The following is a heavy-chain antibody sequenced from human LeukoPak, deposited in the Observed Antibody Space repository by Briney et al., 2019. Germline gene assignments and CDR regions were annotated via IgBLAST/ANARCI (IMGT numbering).Heavy chain of an antibody. CDR3: ARARRETVRGVIIPDAFDI. CDR1: GGSISSGDYY. Sequence: SQTLSLTCTVSGGSISSGDYYWSWIRQPPGKGLEWIGYIYYSGSTYYNPSLKSRVTISVDTSKNQFSLKLSSVTAADTAVYYCARARRETVRGVIIPDAFDIWGQGTMVTVSS. CDR2: IYYSGST. J-gene: IGHJ3*02. D-gene: IGHD3-10*01. V-gene: IGHV4-30-4*01.